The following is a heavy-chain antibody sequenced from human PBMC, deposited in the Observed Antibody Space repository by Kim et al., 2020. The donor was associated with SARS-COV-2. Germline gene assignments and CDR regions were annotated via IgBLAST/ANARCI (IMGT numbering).Heavy chain of an antibody. J-gene: IGHJ6*02. V-gene: IGHV3-11*05. Sequence: GGSLRLSCAASGFTFSDYYMSWIRQAPGKGLEWLSYTSSGSSYTNYADSVKGRFTISRDNAKNSLYLQMNTLRAEDTAVYYCARDTRRFTLKISHYGMDVWGQGTTVTVSS. CDR2: TSSGSSYT. D-gene: IGHD3-10*01. CDR3: ARDTRRFTLKISHYGMDV. CDR1: GFTFSDYY.